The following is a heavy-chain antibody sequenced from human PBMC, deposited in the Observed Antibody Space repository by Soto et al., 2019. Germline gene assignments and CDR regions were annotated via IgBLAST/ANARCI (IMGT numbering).Heavy chain of an antibody. CDR1: GGTFSSYT. Sequence: QVQLVQSGAEVKKPGSSVKVSCKATGGTFSSYTISWVRQAPGQGLEWMGRIIPILGIANYAQKFQGRVTITEDKPTSTAYMELGTWRSENTSVYYWARAPACSISGGYLFAYWGQEPHVPLSS. CDR2: IIPILGIA. CDR3: ARAPACSISGGYLFAY. V-gene: IGHV1-69*02. J-gene: IGHJ4*02. D-gene: IGHD2-2*01.